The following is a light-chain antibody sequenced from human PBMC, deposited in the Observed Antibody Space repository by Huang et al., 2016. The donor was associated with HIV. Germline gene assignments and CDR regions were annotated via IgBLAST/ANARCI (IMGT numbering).Light chain of an antibody. CDR2: WAP. J-gene: IGKJ2*01. CDR3: QHYYSSPPYT. V-gene: IGKV4-1*01. CDR1: QNILYSSNNKNY. Sequence: DIVMTQSPDSLAVSLGERATINCKSSQNILYSSNNKNYLAWYQQRPGQPPKLLIYWAPTRQSGVPDRFTGSGSGTDFSLTISNLQAEDVGVYYCQHYYSSPPYTFGQGTKVEIK.